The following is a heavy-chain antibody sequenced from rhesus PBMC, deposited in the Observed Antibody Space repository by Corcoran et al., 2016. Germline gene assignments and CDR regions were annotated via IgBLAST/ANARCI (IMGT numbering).Heavy chain of an antibody. D-gene: IGHD2-15*01. J-gene: IGHJ4*01. Sequence: QVQLVQSGAEVKKPGSSVKVSCKASGYTFTDYYMHLVRQSPRQGFEWMEWINPYNGNTKYEQKCLGRVTIRRDKSTSTDYMELSSLRSEDTAVYYCARGGRVVVLTAYFDYWGQGVLVTVSS. CDR3: ARGGRVVVLTAYFDY. CDR1: GYTFTDYY. CDR2: INPYNGNT. V-gene: IGHV1S2*01.